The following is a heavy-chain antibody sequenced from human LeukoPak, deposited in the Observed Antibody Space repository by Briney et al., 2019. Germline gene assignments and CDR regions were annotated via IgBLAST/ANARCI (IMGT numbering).Heavy chain of an antibody. Sequence: GRSLRLSCAASGFTFSSYGMHWVRQAPGKGLEWVSSISSGSKYIYNADSVKGRFTISRDNAKNSLYLQMNSLRAEDTAVYYCARALAYSYGSMDYWGQGTLVTVSS. D-gene: IGHD5-18*01. V-gene: IGHV3-21*01. CDR2: ISSGSKYI. CDR3: ARALAYSYGSMDY. J-gene: IGHJ4*02. CDR1: GFTFSSYG.